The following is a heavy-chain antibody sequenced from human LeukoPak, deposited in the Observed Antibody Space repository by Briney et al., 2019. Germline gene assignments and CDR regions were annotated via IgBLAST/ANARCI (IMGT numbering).Heavy chain of an antibody. J-gene: IGHJ1*01. CDR3: ARDLAVAGSYFQH. Sequence: PGGSLRLSCAASGFTFSSYWMSWVCQAPGKGLEWVANIKQDGSEKYYVDSVKGRFTISRDNAKNSLYLQMNSLRAEDTAVYYCARDLAVAGSYFQHWGQGTLVTVSS. CDR1: GFTFSSYW. V-gene: IGHV3-7*01. D-gene: IGHD6-19*01. CDR2: IKQDGSEK.